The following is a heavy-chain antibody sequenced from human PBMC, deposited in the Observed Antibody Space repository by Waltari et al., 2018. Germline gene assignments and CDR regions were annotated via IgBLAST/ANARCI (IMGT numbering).Heavy chain of an antibody. J-gene: IGHJ4*02. CDR1: GYSISSGYY. V-gene: IGHV4-38-2*01. CDR2: IYHSGRT. CDR3: ASLEY. Sequence: QVQLQESGPGLVKPSETLSLTCAVSGYSISSGYYWGWIRQPPGKGLEWIGSIYHSGRTYYNPSLKSRVTISVDTSKNQFSLKLSSVTAADTAVYYCASLEYWGQGTLVTVSS.